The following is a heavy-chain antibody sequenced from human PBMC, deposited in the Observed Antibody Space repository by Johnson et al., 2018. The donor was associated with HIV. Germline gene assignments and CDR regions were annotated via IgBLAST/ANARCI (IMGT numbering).Heavy chain of an antibody. CDR3: ASSGYCSGGSCYRWHAFDI. CDR2: ISRSGSSI. CDR1: GFTFSDYY. D-gene: IGHD2-15*01. Sequence: VQLVESGGGLVKPGGSLSLSCAASGFTFSDYYMSWIRQAPGKGLEWVSYISRSGSSIYYADSVKGRFTVFRDNAKNSLFLEISSLRAEDTAVYYCASSGYCSGGSCYRWHAFDIWGQGTMVTVSS. V-gene: IGHV3-11*04. J-gene: IGHJ3*02.